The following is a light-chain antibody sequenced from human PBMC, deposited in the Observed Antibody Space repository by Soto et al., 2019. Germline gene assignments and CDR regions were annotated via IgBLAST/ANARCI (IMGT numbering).Light chain of an antibody. CDR2: DVT. CDR1: SSDVGGYYY. J-gene: IGLJ3*02. Sequence: QSVLTQPRSVSGSPGQSVTISCTGTSSDVGGYYYVSWCQQHPGKAPKLLIYDVTRRPSGVPDRFSGSKSGNTASLTISGLQAEDEADYYCCSYAGAYTWMFGGGTKVTVL. V-gene: IGLV2-11*01. CDR3: CSYAGAYTWM.